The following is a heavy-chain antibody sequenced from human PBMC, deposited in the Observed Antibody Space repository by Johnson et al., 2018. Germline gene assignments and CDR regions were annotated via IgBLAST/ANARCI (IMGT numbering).Heavy chain of an antibody. CDR3: AKTYYYDSSGYGHYYFYMDV. CDR1: GFTFSSYG. V-gene: IGHV3-30*18. J-gene: IGHJ6*03. CDR2: LSYDGSNK. D-gene: IGHD3-22*01. Sequence: QVQLVESGGGLVKPGGSLRLSCAASGFTFSSYGMHWVRQAPGKGLEWVAVLSYDGSNKYYADSVQGRFSISRDNSKNTLYLQMNSLRAEDTAVYYCAKTYYYDSSGYGHYYFYMDVWGKGTTVTVSS.